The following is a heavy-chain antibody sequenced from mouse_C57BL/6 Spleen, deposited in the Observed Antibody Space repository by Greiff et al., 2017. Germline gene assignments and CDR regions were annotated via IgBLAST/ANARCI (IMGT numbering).Heavy chain of an antibody. CDR3: AREGDYGVSFDY. Sequence: VQLQQPGAELVRPGSSVKLSCKASGYTFTSYWMHWVKQRPIQGLEWIGNIDPSDSETHYNQKFKDKATLTVDKSSSTAYMQLSSLTSEDSAVYDCAREGDYGVSFDYWGQGTTLTVSS. CDR1: GYTFTSYW. J-gene: IGHJ2*01. V-gene: IGHV1-52*01. D-gene: IGHD2-4*01. CDR2: IDPSDSET.